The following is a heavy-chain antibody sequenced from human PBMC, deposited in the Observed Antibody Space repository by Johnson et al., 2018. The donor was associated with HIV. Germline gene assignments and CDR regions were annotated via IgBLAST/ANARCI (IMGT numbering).Heavy chain of an antibody. D-gene: IGHD6-19*01. CDR2: ISGSGGST. Sequence: VQLVESGGGVVQPGRSLRLSCAASGFTFSSYAMSWVRQAPGKGLEWVSAISGSGGSTYYADSVKGRFTLARDNARYSLYLQMNSLRAEDTALYYCARFLAGTAMVGDAFDIWGQGTMVTVSS. J-gene: IGHJ3*02. CDR3: ARFLAGTAMVGDAFDI. V-gene: IGHV3-23*04. CDR1: GFTFSSYA.